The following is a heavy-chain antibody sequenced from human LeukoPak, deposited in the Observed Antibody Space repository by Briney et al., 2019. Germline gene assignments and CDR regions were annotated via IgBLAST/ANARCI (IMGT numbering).Heavy chain of an antibody. J-gene: IGHJ3*02. D-gene: IGHD4/OR15-4a*01. V-gene: IGHV1-2*02. CDR1: GYTFTGYY. Sequence: ASVKVSCKASGYTFTGYYMHWVRQAPGQGLEWIGWINPNSGGTNYAQKFQGRVTMTRDTSISTAYMELSRLRSDDTAVYYCARGPLEVHAFDIWGQGTMVTVSS. CDR3: ARGPLEVHAFDI. CDR2: INPNSGGT.